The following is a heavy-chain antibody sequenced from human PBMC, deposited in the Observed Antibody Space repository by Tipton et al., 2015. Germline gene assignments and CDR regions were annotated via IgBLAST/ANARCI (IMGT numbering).Heavy chain of an antibody. V-gene: IGHV4-59*01. Sequence: TLSLTCTVSGGSISDYYWAWIRQPPGRGLEYIGYIFYTGSTNYNPSLKSRVTMSARTSKNQFSLRLNSVTAADTAVYYCARVFHPTGSWLGVYYYYGMDVWGQGTTVTVSS. CDR2: IFYTGST. D-gene: IGHD3-10*01. CDR1: GGSISDYY. J-gene: IGHJ6*02. CDR3: ARVFHPTGSWLGVYYYYGMDV.